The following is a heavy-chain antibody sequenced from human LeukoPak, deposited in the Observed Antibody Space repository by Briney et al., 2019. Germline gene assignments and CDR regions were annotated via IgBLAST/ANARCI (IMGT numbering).Heavy chain of an antibody. CDR3: ARHPGYSSGWYGDEPYYFDY. Sequence: PSETLSLTCTVSGGSISSSSYYWGWIRQPPGKGLEWIGSIYYSGSTYYNPSLKSRVTISVDTSKNQFSLKLSSVTAADTAVYYCARHPGYSSGWYGDEPYYFDYWGQGTLVTVSS. V-gene: IGHV4-39*01. CDR1: GGSISSSSYY. D-gene: IGHD6-19*01. CDR2: IYYSGST. J-gene: IGHJ4*02.